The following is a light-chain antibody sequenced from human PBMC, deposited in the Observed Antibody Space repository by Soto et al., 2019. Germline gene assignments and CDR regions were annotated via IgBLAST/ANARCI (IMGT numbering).Light chain of an antibody. Sequence: QSVLTQPPSVSGAPGQRVTISCTGSSSNIGAGYDVHWYQQLPGTAPKLLIYGNSNRPSGVPDRFSGSKSGTSAPLAITGVQAEDGEDYYCQSYDSSLSGFYVFGTGTKVTVL. CDR3: QSYDSSLSGFYV. V-gene: IGLV1-40*01. CDR1: SSNIGAGYD. J-gene: IGLJ1*01. CDR2: GNS.